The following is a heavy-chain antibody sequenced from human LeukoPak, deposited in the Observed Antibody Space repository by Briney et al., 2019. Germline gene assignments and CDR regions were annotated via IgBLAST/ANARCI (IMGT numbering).Heavy chain of an antibody. CDR1: GFTLCNYW. CDR3: ARVTVSSAEVIFDY. D-gene: IGHD2-21*01. Sequence: GSLRLSCAPSGFTLCNYWMHWVCQAPGKGLWWVSRINGDGSTITSGDSVRGRFTITRDSARNTLYLQMNSLRAEDTAVYYCARVTVSSAEVIFDYWGQGSLVTVCS. CDR2: INGDGSTI. J-gene: IGHJ4*02. V-gene: IGHV3-74*03.